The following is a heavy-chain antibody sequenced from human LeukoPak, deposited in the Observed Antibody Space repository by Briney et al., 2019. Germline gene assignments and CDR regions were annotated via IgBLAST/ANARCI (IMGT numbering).Heavy chain of an antibody. CDR1: GFTFSSYG. Sequence: GRSLRLSCAASGFTFSSYGMHWVRQAPGKGLEWVAVIWYDGSNKYYADSVKGRFTISRDNAKNSLYLQMNSLRAEDTALYYCAKDRNAYYYYGMDVWGQGTTVTVSS. J-gene: IGHJ6*02. CDR3: AKDRNAYYYYGMDV. V-gene: IGHV3-33*03. CDR2: IWYDGSNK.